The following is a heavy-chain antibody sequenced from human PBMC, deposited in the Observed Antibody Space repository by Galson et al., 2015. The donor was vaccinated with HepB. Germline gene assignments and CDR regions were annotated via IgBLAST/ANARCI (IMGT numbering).Heavy chain of an antibody. D-gene: IGHD3-16*01. CDR1: GYTFTSYY. CDR2: INPSGGST. J-gene: IGHJ6*02. CDR3: ARVGGPKHYYYYGMDV. V-gene: IGHV1-46*03. Sequence: SVKVSCKASGYTFTSYYMHWVRQAPGQGLEWMGIINPSGGSTSYAQKFQGRVTMTRDTSTSTVYMELSSLRSEDTAVYYCARVGGPKHYYYYGMDVWGQGTTVTVSS.